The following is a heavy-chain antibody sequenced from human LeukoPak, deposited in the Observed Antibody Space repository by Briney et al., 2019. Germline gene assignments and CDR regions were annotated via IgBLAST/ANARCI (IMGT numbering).Heavy chain of an antibody. D-gene: IGHD6-6*01. V-gene: IGHV1-2*02. J-gene: IGHJ5*02. CDR1: GYTFTGYY. Sequence: ASVKVSCKASGYTFTGYYMHWVRQAPGQGLEWMGWINPNSGGTNYAQKFQGRVTMTRDTSISTAYMELSRLRSGDTAVYYCARVPRYSSSSGWFDPWGQGTLVTVSS. CDR3: ARVPRYSSSSGWFDP. CDR2: INPNSGGT.